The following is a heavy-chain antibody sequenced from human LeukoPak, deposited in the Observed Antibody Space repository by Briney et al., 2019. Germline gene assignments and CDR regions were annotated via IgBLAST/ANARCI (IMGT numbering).Heavy chain of an antibody. Sequence: PSETLSLTCAVSGGSISNENWWSWVRQPPGKGLEWIGEIHYRGGTNYNPSLRSRVTISVDTSRNQFSLKMTSVTAADTAVYYYATPNDAFNIWGQGTMVTVSS. V-gene: IGHV4-4*02. CDR2: IHYRGGT. J-gene: IGHJ3*02. CDR1: GGSISNENW. CDR3: ATPNDAFNI.